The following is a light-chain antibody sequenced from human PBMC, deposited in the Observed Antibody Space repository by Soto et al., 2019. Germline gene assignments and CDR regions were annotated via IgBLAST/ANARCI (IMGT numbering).Light chain of an antibody. V-gene: IGLV2-8*01. CDR3: SSYGGSNNFV. J-gene: IGLJ1*01. Sequence: QSALTQPPSASGSPGQSVTISCTGTSSDVGGYNFVSWYQHFPGKAPKLIIYEVTKRPSGVPDRFSGSRSGNTASLTVSGLQTDDEADYYCSSYGGSNNFVFGTGTKVTVL. CDR1: SSDVGGYNF. CDR2: EVT.